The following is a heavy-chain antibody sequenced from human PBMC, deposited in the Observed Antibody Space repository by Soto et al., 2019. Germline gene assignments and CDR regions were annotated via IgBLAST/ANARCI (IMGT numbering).Heavy chain of an antibody. CDR3: ARLGGAAAGSFDY. CDR1: GGSISSSSYY. Sequence: QLQLQESGPGLVKPSETLSLTCTVSGGSISSSSYYWGWIRQPPGKGLEWIGSIYYSGSTYYNPSLKSRVTISVDTSKNQFSLKLSSVTAADTAVYYRARLGGAAAGSFDYWGQGTLVTVSS. D-gene: IGHD6-13*01. J-gene: IGHJ4*02. V-gene: IGHV4-39*01. CDR2: IYYSGST.